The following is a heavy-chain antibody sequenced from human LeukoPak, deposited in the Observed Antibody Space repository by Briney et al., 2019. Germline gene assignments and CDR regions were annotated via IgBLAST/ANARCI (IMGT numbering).Heavy chain of an antibody. Sequence: SETLSLTCAVYGGSYSGYYWSWIRQPPGKGLECIGSIYYSGSTNYNPSLKSRVTISVDTSKNQFSLKLSSVTAADTAVYYCARRYGSGSYIWFDPWGQGTLVTVSS. CDR3: ARRYGSGSYIWFDP. D-gene: IGHD3-10*01. CDR1: GGSYSGYY. V-gene: IGHV4-34*01. CDR2: IYYSGST. J-gene: IGHJ5*02.